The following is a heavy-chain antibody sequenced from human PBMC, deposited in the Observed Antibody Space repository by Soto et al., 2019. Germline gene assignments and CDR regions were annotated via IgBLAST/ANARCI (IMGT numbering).Heavy chain of an antibody. J-gene: IGHJ2*01. Sequence: QVTLKESGPVLVKPTETLTLTCTVSGFSLSNARMGVSWIRQPPGKALEWLAHIFSNDEKSYSTSLKSRLTISKDTSKRQVVLTMTNMDPVDTATYYCARIPGEAPDYWYFDLWAVAPWSLSPQ. CDR1: GFSLSNARMG. D-gene: IGHD2-21*01. CDR2: IFSNDEK. CDR3: ARIPGEAPDYWYFDL. V-gene: IGHV2-26*01.